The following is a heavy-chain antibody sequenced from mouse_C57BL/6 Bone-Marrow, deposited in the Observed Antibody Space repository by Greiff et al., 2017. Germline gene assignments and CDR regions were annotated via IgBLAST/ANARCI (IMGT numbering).Heavy chain of an antibody. D-gene: IGHD3-2*02. CDR2: IHPNSGST. Sequence: QVQLQQPGAELVKPGASVKLSCKASGYTFTSYWIHWVKQRPGQGLEWIGMIHPNSGSTNYNEKFKSKATLTVDKSSSTAYMQLSSLTSEDSAVYYCARRSQTAQATLYAMDYWGQGTSVTVSS. CDR1: GYTFTSYW. V-gene: IGHV1-64*01. J-gene: IGHJ4*01. CDR3: ARRSQTAQATLYAMDY.